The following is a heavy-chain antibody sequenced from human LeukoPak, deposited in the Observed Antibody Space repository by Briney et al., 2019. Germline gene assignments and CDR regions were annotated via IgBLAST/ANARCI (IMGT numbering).Heavy chain of an antibody. CDR2: IIPIFGTA. D-gene: IGHD1-26*01. Sequence: SVKVSCKASGGTFSSYAISWVRQAPGQGLEWMGGIIPIFGTANYAQKFQGRVTITTDESTSTAYMELSSLRSEDTAVYYCARKLVGATDFDYWGQGTLVTVSS. CDR1: GGTFSSYA. V-gene: IGHV1-69*05. CDR3: ARKLVGATDFDY. J-gene: IGHJ4*02.